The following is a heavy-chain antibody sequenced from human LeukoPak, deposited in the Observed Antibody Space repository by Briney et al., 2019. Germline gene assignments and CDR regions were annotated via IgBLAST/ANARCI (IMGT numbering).Heavy chain of an antibody. D-gene: IGHD1-26*01. V-gene: IGHV4-59*01. Sequence: SETLSLTCTVSGGSISSYYWSWIRQPPGKGLEWIGYIYYSGSTNYNPSLKSRVTISVDTSKNQFSLKLSSVTAADTAVYYCARNRATRAGYYYYGMDVWGQGTTVTVSS. J-gene: IGHJ6*02. CDR2: IYYSGST. CDR3: ARNRATRAGYYYYGMDV. CDR1: GGSISSYY.